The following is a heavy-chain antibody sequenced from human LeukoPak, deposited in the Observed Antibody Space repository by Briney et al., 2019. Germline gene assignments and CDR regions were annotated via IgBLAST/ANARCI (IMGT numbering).Heavy chain of an antibody. Sequence: GGSLRPSCAASGFTFSSYGMHWVRQAPGKGLEWVAVISYDGSNKYYADSVKGRFTISRDNSKNTLYLQMNSLRAEDTAVYYCAKEDVLLPDYWGQGTLVTVSS. V-gene: IGHV3-30*18. CDR2: ISYDGSNK. CDR1: GFTFSSYG. J-gene: IGHJ4*02. D-gene: IGHD3-10*01. CDR3: AKEDVLLPDY.